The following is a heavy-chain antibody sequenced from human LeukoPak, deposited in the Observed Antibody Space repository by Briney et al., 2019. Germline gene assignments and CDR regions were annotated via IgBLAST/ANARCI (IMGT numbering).Heavy chain of an antibody. J-gene: IGHJ4*02. Sequence: GGSLRLSCAASGFTFSSYAMAWVRQSPGKGLEWVSCITGDGEYTYHTDSVKGRFTISRDNSKNTLYVQMNSLGAEDTAVYYCAKGTLGSCSGGSCYPLDYWGQGTLVTVSS. CDR3: AKGTLGSCSGGSCYPLDY. CDR1: GFTFSSYA. CDR2: ITGDGEYT. D-gene: IGHD2-15*01. V-gene: IGHV3-23*01.